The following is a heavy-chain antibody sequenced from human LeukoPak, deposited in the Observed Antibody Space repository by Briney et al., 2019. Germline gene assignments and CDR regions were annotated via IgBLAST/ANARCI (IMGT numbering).Heavy chain of an antibody. CDR3: ASEVVVVADY. J-gene: IGHJ4*02. Sequence: GGSLRLSCAASGFTFSYYGLSWFRQAPGKGLEWVAVISYDGSNKYYADSVKGRFTISRDNSKNTLYLQMNSLRAEDTAVYYCASEVVVVADYWGQGTLGTGPS. CDR1: GFTFSYYG. V-gene: IGHV3-30*03. D-gene: IGHD2-15*01. CDR2: ISYDGSNK.